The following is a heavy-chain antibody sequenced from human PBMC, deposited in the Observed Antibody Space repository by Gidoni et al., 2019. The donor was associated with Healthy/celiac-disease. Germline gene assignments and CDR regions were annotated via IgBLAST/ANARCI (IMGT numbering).Heavy chain of an antibody. J-gene: IGHJ4*02. Sequence: VQLVESGGGLVQPGRSLILSCAASGFAFSSYSMNWVSQAPGKGLEWVAYISSSSSTIDYADSVKGRYTISRDNAKNSLYLQMNSLRDEDTAGYDCARDSPAYSGSYDVNYWGQGTLVTVSS. CDR1: GFAFSSYS. CDR2: ISSSSSTI. CDR3: ARDSPAYSGSYDVNY. D-gene: IGHD1-26*01. V-gene: IGHV3-48*02.